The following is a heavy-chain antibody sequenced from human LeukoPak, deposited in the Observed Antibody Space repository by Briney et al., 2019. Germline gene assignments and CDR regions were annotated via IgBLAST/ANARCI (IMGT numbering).Heavy chain of an antibody. D-gene: IGHD3-16*02. CDR2: ISSSSSYV. CDR1: GFTFSSYS. CDR3: ARGTRLGELSLYTY. V-gene: IGHV3-21*01. Sequence: PGGSLRLSCAASGFTFSSYSMTWVRQAPGKGLEWVSSISSSSSYVYYADSVKGRFTISRDNAKNSLYLQMNSLRAEDTAVYYCARGTRLGELSLYTYWGQGTLVTVSS. J-gene: IGHJ4*02.